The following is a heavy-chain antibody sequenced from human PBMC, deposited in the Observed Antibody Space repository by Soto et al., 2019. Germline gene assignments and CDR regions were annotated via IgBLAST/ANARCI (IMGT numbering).Heavy chain of an antibody. CDR1: GFTFSSYW. Sequence: EVQLVESGGGWVQPGGSLRLSCAASGFTFSSYWMSWVRQAPGKGLEWVANIKQDGSAQYYMDSVKGRFTISRDNAKNSLYLQMNSLRAEDTAVYYCARVQHYCSGGSCYWYPFDYWGQGTLVTVSS. CDR3: ARVQHYCSGGSCYWYPFDY. D-gene: IGHD2-15*01. J-gene: IGHJ4*02. V-gene: IGHV3-7*01. CDR2: IKQDGSAQ.